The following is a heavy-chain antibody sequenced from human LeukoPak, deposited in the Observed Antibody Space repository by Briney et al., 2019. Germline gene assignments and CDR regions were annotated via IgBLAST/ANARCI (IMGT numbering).Heavy chain of an antibody. CDR2: ISGSGGGT. V-gene: IGHV3-23*01. CDR3: ARDNAGTIFGGNY. Sequence: PGGSLRLSCAASGFTFSSYAMKWVRLAPGKGLQWVSAISGSGGGTFYTDSVKGRFTISRDNSKNTVYLQMNSLRAEDTAVYYCARDNAGTIFGGNYWGQGTLVTVSS. CDR1: GFTFSSYA. J-gene: IGHJ4*02. D-gene: IGHD3-10*02.